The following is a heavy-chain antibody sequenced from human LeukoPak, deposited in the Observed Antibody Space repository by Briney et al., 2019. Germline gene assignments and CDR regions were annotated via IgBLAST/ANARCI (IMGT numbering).Heavy chain of an antibody. V-gene: IGHV1-46*01. Sequence: ASVKVSCKASGYTFTTYYIHWVRQAPGQGHEWMGIINPGAGSTVYAQKFQGRVTMTRDTSTSTVYMELSSLRYEDTAVYYCARDRSLLRGTNYDGMDVWGQGTTVTVSS. CDR1: GYTFTTYY. J-gene: IGHJ6*02. CDR3: ARDRSLLRGTNYDGMDV. D-gene: IGHD3-3*01. CDR2: INPGAGST.